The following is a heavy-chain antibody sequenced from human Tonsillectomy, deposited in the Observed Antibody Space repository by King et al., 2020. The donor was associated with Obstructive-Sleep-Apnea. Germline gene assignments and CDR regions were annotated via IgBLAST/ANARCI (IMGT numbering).Heavy chain of an antibody. V-gene: IGHV3-11*01. CDR3: ASRLYSSGWYYFDH. Sequence: VQLVESGGGLVKPGGSLRLSCAASGFTFSDYYMSWIRQAPGKGLEWVSYISSSVSTIHYADSVKGRFTNSRDNAKNSLYLQMNSLRAEDTAVYYCASRLYSSGWYYFDHWGQGTLVTVSS. D-gene: IGHD6-19*01. J-gene: IGHJ4*02. CDR2: ISSSVSTI. CDR1: GFTFSDYY.